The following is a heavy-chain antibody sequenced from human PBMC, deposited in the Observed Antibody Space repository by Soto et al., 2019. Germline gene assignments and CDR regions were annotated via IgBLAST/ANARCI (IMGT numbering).Heavy chain of an antibody. J-gene: IGHJ6*02. Sequence: PSETLSLTCTVSGGSISSSSYYWGWSRQPPGKGLEWIGSIYYSGSTYYNPSLKSRVTISVDTSKNQFSLKLSSVTAADTAVYYCASRAVTTSFEYYYYGMDVWGQGTTVTVSS. CDR3: ASRAVTTSFEYYYYGMDV. CDR1: GGSISSSSYY. D-gene: IGHD4-4*01. V-gene: IGHV4-39*01. CDR2: IYYSGST.